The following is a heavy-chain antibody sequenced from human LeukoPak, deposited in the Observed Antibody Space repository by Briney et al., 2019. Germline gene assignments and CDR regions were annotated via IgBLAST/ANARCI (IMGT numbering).Heavy chain of an antibody. D-gene: IGHD1-26*01. V-gene: IGHV3-33*01. J-gene: IGHJ4*02. Sequence: GGSLRLSCAASGFTFSSYGMHWIRQAPGKGLEWVAVIWYDGSNKYYADSVKGRFTISRDNSKNTLYLQMNSLRAEDTAVYYCATGVFDSGSYYNFDYWGQGTLVTVSS. CDR3: ATGVFDSGSYYNFDY. CDR2: IWYDGSNK. CDR1: GFTFSSYG.